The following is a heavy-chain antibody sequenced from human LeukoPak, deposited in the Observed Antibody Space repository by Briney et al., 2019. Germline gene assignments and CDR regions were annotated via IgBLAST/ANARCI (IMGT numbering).Heavy chain of an antibody. CDR3: ARGQWLVDAFDI. CDR2: ISSSSSYK. V-gene: IGHV3-21*01. J-gene: IGHJ3*02. D-gene: IGHD6-19*01. Sequence: GGSLRLSCAASGFTLSSYSMNWVRQAPGKGVEWVSSISSSSSYKYYEDSVKGRFTISRDNAKNSLYLQMNSLRAEDTAVYYCARGQWLVDAFDIWGQGTMVTVSS. CDR1: GFTLSSYS.